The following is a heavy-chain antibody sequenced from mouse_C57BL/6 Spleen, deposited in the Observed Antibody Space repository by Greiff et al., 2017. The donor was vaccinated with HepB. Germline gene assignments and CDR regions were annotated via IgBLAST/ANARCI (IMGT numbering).Heavy chain of an antibody. CDR1: GFNFKDYY. CDR3: TTDYYGSSPRYFDV. V-gene: IGHV14-1*01. J-gene: IGHJ1*03. CDR2: IDSDDGDT. Sequence: EVQLQQSGAELVRPGASVKLSCTASGFNFKDYYMHWVKQRPEQGLVWIGMIDSDDGDTEYAPKFQGKATMTADTSSNTAYLQLSSLTAENPAVYYCTTDYYGSSPRYFDVGGTGTTVTVSS. D-gene: IGHD1-1*01.